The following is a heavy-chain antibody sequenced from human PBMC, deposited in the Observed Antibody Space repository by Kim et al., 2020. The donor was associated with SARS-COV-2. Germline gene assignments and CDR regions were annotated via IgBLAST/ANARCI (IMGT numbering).Heavy chain of an antibody. CDR1: GFTVSSNY. Sequence: GGSLRLSCAASGFTVSSNYMSWVRQAPGKGLEWVSVIYSGGSTYYADSVKGRFTISRDNSKNTLYLQMNSLRAEDTAVYYCARGEYSSSPDYWGQGTLVTVSS. V-gene: IGHV3-66*02. J-gene: IGHJ4*02. CDR3: ARGEYSSSPDY. D-gene: IGHD6-6*01. CDR2: IYSGGST.